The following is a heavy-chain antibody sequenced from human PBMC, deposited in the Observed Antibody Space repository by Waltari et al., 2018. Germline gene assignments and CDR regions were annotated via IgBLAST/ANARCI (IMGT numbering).Heavy chain of an antibody. Sequence: QVQLVESGGGVVQPGRSLRLSCAASGFTFSSYGMHWVRQAPGKGLRLVAVIWYNGSIKSYADSGKGRFTISRDNSQNTLYLQMNSLRAEDTAMYYCAKGAGYSSSWALDYWGQGTLVTVSS. D-gene: IGHD6-13*01. J-gene: IGHJ4*02. CDR3: AKGAGYSSSWALDY. V-gene: IGHV3-30*18. CDR2: IWYNGSIK. CDR1: GFTFSSYG.